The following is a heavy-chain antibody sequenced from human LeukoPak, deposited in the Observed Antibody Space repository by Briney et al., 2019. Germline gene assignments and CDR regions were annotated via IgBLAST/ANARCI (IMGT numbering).Heavy chain of an antibody. J-gene: IGHJ5*02. CDR2: IIPIFGTA. CDR3: ARGGIAAAGTFDP. CDR1: GGTFSSYA. V-gene: IGHV1-69*05. Sequence: SVKVSCKASGGTFSSYAISWVRQAPGQGLEWMGGIIPIFGTANYAQKFQGRVTITTDESTSTAYMELSSLRSEDTAVYYCARGGIAAAGTFDPWGQGTLVTVSS. D-gene: IGHD6-13*01.